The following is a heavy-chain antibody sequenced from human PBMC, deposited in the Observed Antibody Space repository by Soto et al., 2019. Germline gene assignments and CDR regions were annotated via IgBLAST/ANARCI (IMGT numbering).Heavy chain of an antibody. CDR2: IVVGSGNT. D-gene: IGHD3-10*01. CDR1: GCRVTSSA. CDR3: AAPGPNHTVRGVLWYLPAFAI. V-gene: IGHV1-58*02. Sequence: SVRVACEAAGCRVTSSAMQWVRQARGQRLEWIGWIVVGSGNTNYAQKFQERVTITRDMSTSTAYTELSSLRSEDTAVYYCAAPGPNHTVRGVLWYLPAFAIRRHGTTVPVS. J-gene: IGHJ3*02.